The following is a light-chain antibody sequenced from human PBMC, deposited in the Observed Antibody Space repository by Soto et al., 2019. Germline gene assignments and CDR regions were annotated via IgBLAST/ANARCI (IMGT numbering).Light chain of an antibody. V-gene: IGKV3-20*01. CDR3: QQYGSSPRT. Sequence: IVLTQSPNTLSLSPGERATLSCRASQSVSSSYLAWYQQKPGQAPRLLIYDASSRAIGIPDRFSGSGSGTDFTLTISRLEPEDFAVYYCQQYGSSPRTFGQGTKVDNK. CDR2: DAS. J-gene: IGKJ1*01. CDR1: QSVSSSY.